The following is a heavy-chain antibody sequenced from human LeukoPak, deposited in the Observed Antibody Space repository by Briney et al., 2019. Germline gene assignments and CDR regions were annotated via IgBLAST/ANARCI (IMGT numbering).Heavy chain of an antibody. D-gene: IGHD3-3*01. CDR1: GYTFTGYY. CDR3: ARAKDFWSGYYPDDY. CDR2: INPNSGGT. J-gene: IGHJ4*02. Sequence: GASVKVSCKASGYTFTGYYMHWVRQAPGQGLVWMGWINPNSGGTNYAQKFQGRVTMTRDTSISTAYMELSRLRSDDTAVYYCARAKDFWSGYYPDDYWGQGTLVTVSS. V-gene: IGHV1-2*02.